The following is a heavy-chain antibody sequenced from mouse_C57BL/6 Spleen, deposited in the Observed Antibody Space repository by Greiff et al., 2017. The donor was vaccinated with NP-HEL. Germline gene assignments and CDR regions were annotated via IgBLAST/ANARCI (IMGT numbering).Heavy chain of an antibody. Sequence: VQLQQSGAELVKPGASVKISCKASGYAFSSYWMNWVKQRPGKGLEWIGQIYPGDGDTNYNGKFKGKATLTADKSSSTAYMQLSSLTSEDSAVYFCAREGIYYGYDGPGDFDVWGTGTTVTVSS. D-gene: IGHD2-2*01. J-gene: IGHJ1*03. V-gene: IGHV1-80*01. CDR1: GYAFSSYW. CDR2: IYPGDGDT. CDR3: AREGIYYGYDGPGDFDV.